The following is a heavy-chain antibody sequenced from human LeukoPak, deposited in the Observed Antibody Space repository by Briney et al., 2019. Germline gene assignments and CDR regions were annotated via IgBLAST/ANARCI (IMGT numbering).Heavy chain of an antibody. CDR3: ARIAVAGTSREDWFDP. V-gene: IGHV1-2*02. CDR2: IHPNRGGT. Sequence: ASVKVSCKASGYSFTGHYIHWVRQAPGQGLEWMGWIHPNRGGTNNAQKFQGRVTLTSDSSISTAYMELSSLTSDDAAVYYCARIAVAGTSREDWFDPWGQGTLVTVSS. CDR1: GYSFTGHY. D-gene: IGHD6-19*01. J-gene: IGHJ5*02.